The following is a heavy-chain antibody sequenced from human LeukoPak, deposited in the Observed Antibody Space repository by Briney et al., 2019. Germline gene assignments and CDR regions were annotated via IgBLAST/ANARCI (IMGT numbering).Heavy chain of an antibody. CDR3: ARNIWFGESADAFDI. Sequence: ASVKASCKASGYTFTGYYMHWVRQAPGQGLEWMGWINPNSGGTNYAQKFQGRVTMTRDKSIRTAYMELSRLTSDDTAVYYCARNIWFGESADAFDIWGQGTMVTVSS. CDR1: GYTFTGYY. D-gene: IGHD3-10*01. V-gene: IGHV1-2*02. CDR2: INPNSGGT. J-gene: IGHJ3*02.